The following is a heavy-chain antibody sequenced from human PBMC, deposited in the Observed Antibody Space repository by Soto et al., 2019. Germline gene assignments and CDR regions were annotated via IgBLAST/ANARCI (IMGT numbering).Heavy chain of an antibody. CDR3: ARDAAVAGETDRFDY. CDR2: IYQNGHT. J-gene: IGHJ4*02. D-gene: IGHD6-19*01. CDR1: GGSIKTDVW. Sequence: QVQLQESGPGLVKPSGTLSLTCTVSGGSIKTDVWWSWLRRPPGKGLEWIGEIYQNGHTNYNPSLKMRVAMSVDTSKNQFSLTLTSVTAADTAMYYCARDAAVAGETDRFDYWGQGILVTVSS. V-gene: IGHV4-4*02.